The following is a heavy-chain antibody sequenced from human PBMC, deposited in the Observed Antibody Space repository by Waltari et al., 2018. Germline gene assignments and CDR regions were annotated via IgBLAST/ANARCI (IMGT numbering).Heavy chain of an antibody. Sequence: QVQLVQSGAEVKKPGSSVKVSCKASGGTFSSYAISWVRPAPGQGLEWMGRIIPILGIANYAQKFQGRVTITADKSTSTAYMELSSLRSEDTAVYYCARDPGVIAARGYFDYWGQGTLVTVSS. CDR3: ARDPGVIAARGYFDY. CDR1: GGTFSSYA. D-gene: IGHD6-6*01. V-gene: IGHV1-69*04. CDR2: IIPILGIA. J-gene: IGHJ4*02.